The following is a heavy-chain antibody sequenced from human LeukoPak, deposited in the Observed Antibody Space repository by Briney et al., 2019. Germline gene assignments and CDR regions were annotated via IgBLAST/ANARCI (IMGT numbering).Heavy chain of an antibody. V-gene: IGHV1-18*01. D-gene: IGHD3-22*01. Sequence: ASVKVSCKASGYTFSIYGFSWVRQAPGQGLEWMGWISVYNGNTNYAQKFQARVTMTGDTSISTAYMELSRLRFDDTAVYYCARAGVWDYSDSSGYHNGAFDIWGQGTMVTVSS. CDR3: ARAGVWDYSDSSGYHNGAFDI. CDR1: GYTFSIYG. CDR2: ISVYNGNT. J-gene: IGHJ3*02.